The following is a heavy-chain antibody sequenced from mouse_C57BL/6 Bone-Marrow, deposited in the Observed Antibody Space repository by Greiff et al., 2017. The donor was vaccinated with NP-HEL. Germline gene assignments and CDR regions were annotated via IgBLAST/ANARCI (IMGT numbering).Heavy chain of an antibody. Sequence: EVQLQESGGGLVQPGGSMKLSCAASGFTFSDAWMDWVRQSPEKGLEWVAEIRNKANNHATYYAESVKGRFTISRDDSKSSVYLQMNSLRAEDTGIYYCTSPLYYGSSYVPYWYFDVWGTGTTVTVSS. CDR1: GFTFSDAW. CDR2: IRNKANNHAT. J-gene: IGHJ1*03. V-gene: IGHV6-6*01. CDR3: TSPLYYGSSYVPYWYFDV. D-gene: IGHD1-1*01.